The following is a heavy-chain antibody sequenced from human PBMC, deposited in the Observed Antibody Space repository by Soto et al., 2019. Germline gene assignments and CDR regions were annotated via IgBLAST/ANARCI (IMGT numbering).Heavy chain of an antibody. Sequence: EVQLVESGGGLVQPGGSLRLSCAASGFNIRSKYMTCVRQAPGQGLEWVSIIYSDDSTYYAGSVKDRFTISKDKSKNTLYLQMDSLRVEDTAVYYCASEEQLSYYYGMDVWGQGTTVTVSS. CDR3: ASEEQLSYYYGMDV. J-gene: IGHJ6*02. D-gene: IGHD6-19*01. CDR2: IYSDDST. V-gene: IGHV3-66*01. CDR1: GFNIRSKY.